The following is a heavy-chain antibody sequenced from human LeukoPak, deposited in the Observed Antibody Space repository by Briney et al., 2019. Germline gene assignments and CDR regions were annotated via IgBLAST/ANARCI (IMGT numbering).Heavy chain of an antibody. V-gene: IGHV3-9*01. CDR2: ISWNSGSI. D-gene: IGHD2-2*01. CDR3: VKAITGYCSSTSCPYAFDI. J-gene: IGHJ3*02. CDR1: GFTFDDYA. Sequence: GRSLRLSCAASGFTFDDYALHWVRQAPGKGLEWVSGISWNSGSIGYADSVKGRFTISRDNAKNSLYLQMNSLRAEDTALYYCVKAITGYCSSTSCPYAFDIWGQETMVTVSS.